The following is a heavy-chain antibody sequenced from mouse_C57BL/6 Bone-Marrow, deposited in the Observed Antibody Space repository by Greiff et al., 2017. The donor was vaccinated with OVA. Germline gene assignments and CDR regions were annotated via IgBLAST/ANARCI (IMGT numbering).Heavy chain of an antibody. CDR3: ARFRGLYAMDY. J-gene: IGHJ4*01. V-gene: IGHV1-54*01. CDR1: GYAFTNYL. CDR2: INPGSGGT. Sequence: QVQLQQSGAELVRPGTSVKVSCKASGYAFTNYLIEWVKQRPGQGLEWIGVINPGSGGTNYNEKFKGKANLTADKSSSTAYMQLSSLTSEDSAVYFCARFRGLYAMDYWGQGTSVTVSS.